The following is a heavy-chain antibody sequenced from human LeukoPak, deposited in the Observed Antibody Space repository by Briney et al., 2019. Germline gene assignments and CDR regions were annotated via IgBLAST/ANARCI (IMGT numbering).Heavy chain of an antibody. D-gene: IGHD3-9*01. Sequence: TPSETMSLTCAVSGVSISSGAYAWSWIRHPPGKGLEWIGYISHSGNTYYNPSLKSRFTMSVDRSNNPFSLKLSSVTSADTAVYYCASSAYYDSLTGYFPDYFYYWGQGTLVTVSA. CDR3: ASSAYYDSLTGYFPDYFYY. CDR2: ISHSGNT. CDR1: GVSISSGAYA. J-gene: IGHJ4*02. V-gene: IGHV4-30-2*01.